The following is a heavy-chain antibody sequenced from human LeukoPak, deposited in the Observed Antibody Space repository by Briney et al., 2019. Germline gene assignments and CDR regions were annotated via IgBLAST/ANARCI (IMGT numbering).Heavy chain of an antibody. D-gene: IGHD5-24*01. Sequence: GASVKVSCKASGYTFTGYYMHWVRQAPGQGLEWMGWINPNSGGTNYAQKFQGRVTMTRDTSISTAYMELSRLRSDDTAVYYCARDKEMATITLDYWGQGTLVTVSS. J-gene: IGHJ4*02. V-gene: IGHV1-2*02. CDR1: GYTFTGYY. CDR3: ARDKEMATITLDY. CDR2: INPNSGGT.